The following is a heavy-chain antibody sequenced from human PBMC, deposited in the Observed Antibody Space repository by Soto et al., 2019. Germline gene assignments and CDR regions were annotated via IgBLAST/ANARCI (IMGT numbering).Heavy chain of an antibody. D-gene: IGHD2-2*01. V-gene: IGHV1-18*01. CDR1: GYTFTSYG. CDR2: ISAYNGNT. J-gene: IGHJ6*02. Sequence: ASVKVSCKASGYTFTSYGISWVRQAPGQGLEWMGWISAYNGNTNYAQKLQGRVTMTTDTSTSTAYMELRSLRSDDTAVYYCARGIVVVPAATGIGMGVWGQGTTVTVSS. CDR3: ARGIVVVPAATGIGMGV.